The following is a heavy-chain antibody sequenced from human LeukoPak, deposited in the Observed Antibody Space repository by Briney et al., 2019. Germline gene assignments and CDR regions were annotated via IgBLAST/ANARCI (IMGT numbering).Heavy chain of an antibody. V-gene: IGHV3-74*01. CDR1: GYTFGSYW. J-gene: IGHJ4*02. CDR3: VRDNGGEHL. D-gene: IGHD3-16*01. CDR2: INNAGSST. Sequence: GGSLRLSCAASGYTFGSYWMYWVRQAPGKGLVWVSRINNAGSSTIYADSVKGRFTISRDNAKNTLYLQMNSLRDDDTAVYYCVRDNGGEHLWGQGTLVTVSS.